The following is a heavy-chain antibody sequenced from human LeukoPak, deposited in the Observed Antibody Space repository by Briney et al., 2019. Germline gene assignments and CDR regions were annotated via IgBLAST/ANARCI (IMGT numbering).Heavy chain of an antibody. V-gene: IGHV1-69*04. CDR2: IIPILGIA. D-gene: IGHD3-22*01. CDR1: GGTFSSYA. Sequence: SVKVSCKASGGTFSSYAISWVRQAPGQGLEWMGRIIPILGIANYAQKFQGGVTITADKSTSTAYMELSSLRSEDTAVYYCAREHLYYYDSSGYSYFDYWGQGTLVTVSS. CDR3: AREHLYYYDSSGYSYFDY. J-gene: IGHJ4*02.